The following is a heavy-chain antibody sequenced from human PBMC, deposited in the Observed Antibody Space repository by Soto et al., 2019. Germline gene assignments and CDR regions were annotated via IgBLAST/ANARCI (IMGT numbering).Heavy chain of an antibody. CDR1: GGTTSSYT. CDR2: IVPMIGKV. V-gene: IGHV1-69*02. J-gene: IGHJ4*02. Sequence: QVQLVQSGAEVEKPGSSVKVSCKVSGGTTSSYTIGWVRQAPGQGLQWMGNIVPMIGKVDYAQKFEDRVTLTADKSTRTVYMELRSLTSEDTAVYFCALRTGNWNPLGDWGQGTLVTVSS. CDR3: ALRTGNWNPLGD. D-gene: IGHD1-1*01.